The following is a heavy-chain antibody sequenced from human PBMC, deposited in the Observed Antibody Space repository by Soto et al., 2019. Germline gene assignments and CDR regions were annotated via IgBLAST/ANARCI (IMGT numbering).Heavy chain of an antibody. J-gene: IGHJ4*02. Sequence: SLRLSCAASGFTFSSYWMSWVRQAPGKGLEWVANIKQDGSEKYYVDSVKGRFTISRDNAKNSLYLQMNSLRAEDTAMYYCAKGYCSGGSCPGYYFDYWGQGTLVTVSS. CDR2: IKQDGSEK. CDR3: AKGYCSGGSCPGYYFDY. CDR1: GFTFSSYW. D-gene: IGHD2-15*01. V-gene: IGHV3-7*01.